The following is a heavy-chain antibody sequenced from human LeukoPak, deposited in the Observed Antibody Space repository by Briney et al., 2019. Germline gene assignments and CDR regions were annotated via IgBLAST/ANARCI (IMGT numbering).Heavy chain of an antibody. CDR1: GGTFSSYA. J-gene: IGHJ4*02. CDR2: IIPIFGTA. V-gene: IGHV1-69*05. D-gene: IGHD6-6*01. CDR3: ARDSSSGGWLNY. Sequence: ASVKVSCKASGGTFSSYAISWVRQAPGQGLEWMGGIIPIFGTANYAQKFQGRVTITTDESTSTAYMELSSLRSEDTAVYYCARDSSSGGWLNYWGQGTLVTVSS.